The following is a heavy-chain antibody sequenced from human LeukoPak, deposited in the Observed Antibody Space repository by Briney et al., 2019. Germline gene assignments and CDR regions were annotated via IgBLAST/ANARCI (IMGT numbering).Heavy chain of an antibody. D-gene: IGHD6-13*01. CDR1: GFTFSSHS. J-gene: IGHJ4*02. V-gene: IGHV3-48*01. CDR3: ASQVTLAAAGLAY. CDR2: ISSSSSII. Sequence: GGSLRLSCAASGFTFSSHSVNWVRQAPGKGLEWVSYISSSSSIIYYADSVKGRFTISRDNAKNSLYLQMNSLRAEDTAVYYCASQVTLAAAGLAYWGQGTLVTVSS.